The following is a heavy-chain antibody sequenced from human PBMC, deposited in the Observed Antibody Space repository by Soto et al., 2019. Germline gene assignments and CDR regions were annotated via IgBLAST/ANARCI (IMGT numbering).Heavy chain of an antibody. CDR2: ISAYNGER. Sequence: VQVVQSGAEVKKPGASVKVSCQASGYNFASYTISWVRQAPGQGLEWMGWISAYNGERNYAPKFQGRVTMTTDRSTSTAYMELRSLTSADTAVYYCARGGDCSSTSCYTPNYYDGMDVWGQGTTVTVS. CDR3: ARGGDCSSTSCYTPNYYDGMDV. CDR1: GYNFASYT. J-gene: IGHJ6*02. D-gene: IGHD2-2*02. V-gene: IGHV1-18*01.